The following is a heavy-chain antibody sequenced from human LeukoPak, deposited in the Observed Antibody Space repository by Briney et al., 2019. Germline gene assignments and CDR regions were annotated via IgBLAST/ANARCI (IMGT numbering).Heavy chain of an antibody. V-gene: IGHV4-59*08. D-gene: IGHD3-10*01. CDR3: ATMMYGSGNYYDSDY. CDR2: IHYSGST. J-gene: IGHJ4*02. Sequence: PSETLSLTCTVSGGSISDSYWSWIRQPPGKGLEWIGYIHYSGSTNYNPSLTSRVTISVDTSKNHFSLTLSSVTAADTAVYYCATMMYGSGNYYDSDYWGQGTLVTVSS. CDR1: GGSISDSY.